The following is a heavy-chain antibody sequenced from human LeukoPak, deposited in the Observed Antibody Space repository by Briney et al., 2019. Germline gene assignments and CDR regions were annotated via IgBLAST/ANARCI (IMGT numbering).Heavy chain of an antibody. D-gene: IGHD6-19*01. CDR1: GFTFSSYW. J-gene: IGHJ3*02. V-gene: IGHV3-7*01. CDR3: ARDQAVAAPGAFDI. CDR2: IKQDGSNK. Sequence: GGSLRLSCAASGFTFSSYWMSWVRQAPGKGLEWVANIKQDGSNKYYADSVKGRFTISRDNSKNTLYLQMNSLRAEDTAVYYCARDQAVAAPGAFDIWGQGTMVTVSS.